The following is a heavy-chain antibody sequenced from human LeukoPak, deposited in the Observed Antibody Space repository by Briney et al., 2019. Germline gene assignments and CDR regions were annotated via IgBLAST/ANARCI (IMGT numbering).Heavy chain of an antibody. CDR1: GGSISSSSYY. V-gene: IGHV4-39*02. CDR2: IYYSGST. J-gene: IGHJ4*02. Sequence: SETLSLTCTVSGGSISSSSYYWGWIRQPPGKGLEWIGSIYYSGSTYYNPSLKSRVTISVDTSKNQFSLKLSSVTAADTAVYYCARDLCGDYDYWGQGTLVTVSS. D-gene: IGHD4-17*01. CDR3: ARDLCGDYDY.